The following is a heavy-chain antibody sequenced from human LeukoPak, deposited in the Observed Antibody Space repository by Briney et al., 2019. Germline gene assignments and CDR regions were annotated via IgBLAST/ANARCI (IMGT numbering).Heavy chain of an antibody. CDR1: GGSISSSNW. CDR3: ARVMGEQQLVQELLFDP. V-gene: IGHV4-4*02. CDR2: IYHSGST. J-gene: IGHJ5*02. D-gene: IGHD6-13*01. Sequence: SGTLSLTCAVSGGSISSSNWWSWVRQPPGKGLEWIGEIYHSGSTYYNPSLKSRVTISVDRSKNQFSLKLSSVTAADTAVYYCARVMGEQQLVQELLFDPWGQGTLVTVSS.